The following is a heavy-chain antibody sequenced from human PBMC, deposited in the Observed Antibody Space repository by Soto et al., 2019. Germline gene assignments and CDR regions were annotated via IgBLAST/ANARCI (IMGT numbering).Heavy chain of an antibody. CDR3: ARGSIAAAGAPTDY. V-gene: IGHV1-69*02. CDR2: IIPILGIA. Sequence: SVKVSCKASGGTFSSYTISWVRQAPGQGLEWMGRIIPILGIANYAQKFQGRVTITADKSTSTAYMELSSLRTEDTAVYYCARGSIAAAGAPTDYWGQGTLVTVSS. J-gene: IGHJ4*02. CDR1: GGTFSSYT. D-gene: IGHD6-13*01.